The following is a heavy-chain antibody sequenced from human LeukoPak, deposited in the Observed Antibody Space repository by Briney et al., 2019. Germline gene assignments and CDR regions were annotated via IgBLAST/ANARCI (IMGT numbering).Heavy chain of an antibody. CDR2: IYYRGNT. Sequence: SETRSLTCTVSDDSINDYYWNWIRQPPGKGREWIGFIYYRGNTNYNPALKSRVTISIDTSKTQSSLRLSSVPPADTAVYYCARYNVGSNWAQAFDVWGQGTMVTVSS. CDR1: DDSINDYY. V-gene: IGHV4-59*01. CDR3: ARYNVGSNWAQAFDV. J-gene: IGHJ3*01. D-gene: IGHD6-13*01.